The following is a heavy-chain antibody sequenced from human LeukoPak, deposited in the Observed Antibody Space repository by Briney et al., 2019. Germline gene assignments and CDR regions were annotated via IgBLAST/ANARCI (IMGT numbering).Heavy chain of an antibody. D-gene: IGHD6-13*01. Sequence: GGSLRLSCAASGFTFSSYAMHWVRQAPGKGLEWVAVISYDGSNKYYADSVKGRFTISRDNSKNTLYLQMNSLRAEDTAVYYCARDTGDGVAAAGTRMGYWGQGTLVTVSS. CDR1: GFTFSSYA. CDR3: ARDTGDGVAAAGTRMGY. J-gene: IGHJ4*02. V-gene: IGHV3-30-3*01. CDR2: ISYDGSNK.